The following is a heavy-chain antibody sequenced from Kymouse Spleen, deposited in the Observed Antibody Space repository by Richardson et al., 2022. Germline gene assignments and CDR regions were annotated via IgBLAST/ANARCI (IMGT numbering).Heavy chain of an antibody. D-gene: IGHD3-10*01. J-gene: IGHJ6*02. CDR3: ARSGGGSGSYYNAYYYYGMDV. CDR2: IYYSGST. V-gene: IGHV4-39*01. CDR1: GGSISSSSYY. Sequence: QLQLQESGPGLVKPSETLSLTCTVSGGSISSSSYYWGWIRQPPGKGLEWIGSIYYSGSTYYNPSLKSRVTISVDTSKNQFSLKLSSVTAADTAVYYCARSGGGSGSYYNAYYYYGMDVWGQGTTVTVSS.